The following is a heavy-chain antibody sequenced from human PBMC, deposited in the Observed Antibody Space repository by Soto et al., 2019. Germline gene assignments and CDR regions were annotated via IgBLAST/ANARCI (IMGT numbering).Heavy chain of an antibody. V-gene: IGHV1-69*13. CDR2: IIPIFGTA. CDR1: GGTFSSYA. J-gene: IGHJ4*02. Sequence: SVKVSCKASGGTFSSYAISWVRQAPGQGLEWMGGIIPIFGTANYAQRFQGRVTITADESTSTAYMELSSLRSEDTAVYYCASWAAGYYGSGSYSPFDYWGQGTLVTVSS. D-gene: IGHD3-10*01. CDR3: ASWAAGYYGSGSYSPFDY.